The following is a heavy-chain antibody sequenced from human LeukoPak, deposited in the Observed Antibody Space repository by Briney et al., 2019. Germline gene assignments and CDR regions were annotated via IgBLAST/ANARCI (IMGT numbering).Heavy chain of an antibody. D-gene: IGHD4-17*01. Sequence: GGSLRLSCAASGFTGSNNYMSWVRQAPGKGLEWVSAIHSSGGTYYADSVKGRFTISRDTSKNTLYLQVNSLRVEDTAVYYCIVFGDSNHWGQGTLVTVSS. CDR1: GFTGSNNY. J-gene: IGHJ5*02. CDR2: IHSSGGT. CDR3: IVFGDSNH. V-gene: IGHV3-53*01.